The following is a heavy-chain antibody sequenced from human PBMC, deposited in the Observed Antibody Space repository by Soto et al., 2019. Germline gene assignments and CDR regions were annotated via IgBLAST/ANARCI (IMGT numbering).Heavy chain of an antibody. Sequence: SETLSLTCTVSGGSISRYYWSCIRQPPGKGLEWIGYIYYSGSTNYNPSLKSRVTISVDTSKNQFSLKLSSVTAADTAVYYCARRNLSKITIFGVDAKQEYYYYGMDVWGQGTTVTVSS. V-gene: IGHV4-59*01. CDR3: ARRNLSKITIFGVDAKQEYYYYGMDV. D-gene: IGHD3-3*01. CDR1: GGSISRYY. CDR2: IYYSGST. J-gene: IGHJ6*02.